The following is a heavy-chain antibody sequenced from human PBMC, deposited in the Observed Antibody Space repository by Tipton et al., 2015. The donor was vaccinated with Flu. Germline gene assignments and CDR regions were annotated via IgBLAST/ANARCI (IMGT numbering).Heavy chain of an antibody. CDR3: ASPLVVPAALDAFDI. J-gene: IGHJ3*02. V-gene: IGHV4-39*01. D-gene: IGHD2-2*01. CDR1: GGSISSSSYY. CDR2: ICYSGST. Sequence: TLSLTCTVSGGSISSSSYYWGWIRQPPGKGLEWIGSICYSGSTYYNPSLKSRVTISVDTSKNQFSLKLSSVTAADTAVYYCASPLVVPAALDAFDIWGQGTMVTVSS.